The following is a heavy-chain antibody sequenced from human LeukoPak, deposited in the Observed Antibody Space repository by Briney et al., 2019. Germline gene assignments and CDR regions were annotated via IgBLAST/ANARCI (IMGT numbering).Heavy chain of an antibody. CDR3: ARARFCSGGSCYAEY. CDR1: GYSFTTYW. CDR2: IYPGDSDT. V-gene: IGHV5-51*01. Sequence: GESLRISCKGSGYSFTTYWIGWVRQMPGKGLEWMGIIYPGDSDTRYSPSFQGQVTISADKSISTAYLQWSSLKASDTAMYYCARARFCSGGSCYAEYWGQGTLVTVSS. J-gene: IGHJ4*02. D-gene: IGHD2-15*01.